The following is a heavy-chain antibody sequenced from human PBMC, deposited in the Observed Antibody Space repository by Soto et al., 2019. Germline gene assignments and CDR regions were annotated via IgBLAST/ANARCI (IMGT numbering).Heavy chain of an antibody. V-gene: IGHV3-15*07. D-gene: IGHD6-19*01. J-gene: IGHJ4*02. CDR1: GFTFSNAW. CDR3: QWLAEPFDY. CDR2: FKSKIDGGTT. Sequence: GGSLRLSCTASGFTFSNAWMNWVRQAPGKGLEKFGRFKSKIDGGTTDYAAPVKGRFTISKDDSKNTLYLQMNSLKTEDTAVYFCQWLAEPFDYWGQGTLVTVSS.